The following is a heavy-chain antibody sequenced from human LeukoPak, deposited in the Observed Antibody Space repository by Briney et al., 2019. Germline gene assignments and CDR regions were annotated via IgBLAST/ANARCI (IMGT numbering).Heavy chain of an antibody. CDR1: GYTFTSYG. Sequence: ASVKVSCKASGYTFTSYGINWVRQATGQGLEWMGWMNPNSGNAGYSQKFQDRVTMTRNTSISTAYMELSSLRSEDTAVYYCARGVGYDILTGYYTNNWFDPWGQGTLVTVSS. J-gene: IGHJ5*02. V-gene: IGHV1-8*01. CDR2: MNPNSGNA. D-gene: IGHD3-9*01. CDR3: ARGVGYDILTGYYTNNWFDP.